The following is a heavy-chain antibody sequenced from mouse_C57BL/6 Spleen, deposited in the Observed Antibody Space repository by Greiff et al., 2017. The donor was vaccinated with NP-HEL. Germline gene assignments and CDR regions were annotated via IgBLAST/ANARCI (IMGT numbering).Heavy chain of an antibody. CDR2: IYPGDGDT. CDR1: GYAFSSYW. CDR3: ARDYDFRYAMDY. D-gene: IGHD2-4*01. V-gene: IGHV1-80*01. Sequence: VQLQQSGAELVKPGASVKISCKASGYAFSSYWMNWVKQRPGKGLEWIGQIYPGDGDTNYNGKFKGKATLTADKSSSTAYMQLSGLTSEDSAVYFCARDYDFRYAMDYWGQGTSVTVAS. J-gene: IGHJ4*01.